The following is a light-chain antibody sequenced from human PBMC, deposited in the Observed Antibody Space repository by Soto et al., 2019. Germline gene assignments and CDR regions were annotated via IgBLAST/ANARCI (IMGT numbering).Light chain of an antibody. CDR1: SSDVGAYEF. CDR2: DVT. V-gene: IGLV2-8*01. CDR3: SSYSGIYNVF. Sequence: QSALTQPPSASGSPGQSVTISCTGTSSDVGAYEFVSGYHKQSGTAPNLMIFDVTKRPSGVPDRFSGSKSGNTAALTVSGLQAYDEGDAYGSSYSGIYNVFFRAGTQRTVL. J-gene: IGLJ2*01.